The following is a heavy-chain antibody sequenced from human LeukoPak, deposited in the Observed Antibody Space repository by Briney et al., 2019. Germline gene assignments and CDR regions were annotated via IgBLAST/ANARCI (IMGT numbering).Heavy chain of an antibody. V-gene: IGHV3-15*01. J-gene: IGHJ4*02. CDR2: IKSKTDGGTT. Sequence: GGSLRLSSAASGFTFSNAWMSWVRQAPGKGLEWVGRIKSKTDGGTTDYAAPVKGRFTISRDDSKNTLYLQMNSLKTEDTAVYYCTTESYHSYSSFDYWGQGTLVTVSS. D-gene: IGHD6-13*01. CDR3: TTESYHSYSSFDY. CDR1: GFTFSNAW.